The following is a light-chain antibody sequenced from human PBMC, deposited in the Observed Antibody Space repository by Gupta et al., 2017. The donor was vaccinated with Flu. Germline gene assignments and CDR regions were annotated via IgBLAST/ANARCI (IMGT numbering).Light chain of an antibody. CDR3: SSYTSSSTWV. V-gene: IGLV2-14*01. CDR1: SSDVGGYNY. J-gene: IGLJ3*02. CDR2: EVS. Sequence: QSALTQPASVSGSPGQSNTISCTGTSSDVGGYNYVSWYQQHPGKAPKLMIYEVSNRPSGVSNRFSVSKSGNTASLTISGLQAEDEADYYCSSYTSSSTWVFGGGTKLTVL.